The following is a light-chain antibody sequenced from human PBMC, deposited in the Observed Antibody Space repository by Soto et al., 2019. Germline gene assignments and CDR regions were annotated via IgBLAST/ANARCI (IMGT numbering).Light chain of an antibody. J-gene: IGLJ2*01. Sequence: QSALTQPASVSGSPGQSITISCTGTSSDVGSHNFVSWYQQRPGKAPKLMIFEVTKRPSGVSSRFSASKAGNTASLTISWVQAEDEADYYCCSYAGTPTWVFGGGTKVTVL. CDR3: CSYAGTPTWV. V-gene: IGLV2-23*02. CDR2: EVT. CDR1: SSDVGSHNF.